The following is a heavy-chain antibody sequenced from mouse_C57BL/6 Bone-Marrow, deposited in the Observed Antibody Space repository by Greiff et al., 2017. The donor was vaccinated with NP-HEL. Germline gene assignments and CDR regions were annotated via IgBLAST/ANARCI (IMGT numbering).Heavy chain of an antibody. Sequence: VQLQQPGAELVMPGASVKLSCKASGYTYTSYWMHWVKQRPGQGLEWIGEIDPSDSYTNYNQKFKGKSTLTVDKSSSTAYMQLSSLTSEDSAVYYCAMGYYGSSPFAYWGQGTLVTVSA. CDR3: AMGYYGSSPFAY. D-gene: IGHD1-1*01. CDR1: GYTYTSYW. CDR2: IDPSDSYT. J-gene: IGHJ3*01. V-gene: IGHV1-69*01.